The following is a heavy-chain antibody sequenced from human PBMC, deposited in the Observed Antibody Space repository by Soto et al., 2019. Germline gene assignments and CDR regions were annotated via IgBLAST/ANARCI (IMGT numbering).Heavy chain of an antibody. CDR3: CRRAPEGFDP. J-gene: IGHJ5*02. V-gene: IGHV4-39*02. Sequence: SDTLSLTSTISGGFIINSSYFCAWIRHSPGKGLEWIGSIDYTGTTYNNPSLKSRVTMSVDTSKNHFSLKVDSVTAADTALYYCCRRAPEGFDPWGQGTLVTVSS. CDR1: GGFIINSSYF. CDR2: IDYTGTT.